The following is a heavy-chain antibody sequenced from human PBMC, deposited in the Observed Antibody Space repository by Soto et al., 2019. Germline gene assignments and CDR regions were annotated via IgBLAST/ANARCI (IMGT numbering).Heavy chain of an antibody. CDR2: LTYGGGST. CDR1: GFTFTSDA. CDR3: XXXXXXXXXXXXXDF. J-gene: IGHJ4*02. V-gene: IGHV3-23*01. Sequence: EVQLLESGGSLVQPGGSLRLSCEASGFTFTSDAMSWVRQAPGKGLEWVSSLTYGGGSTYYADSVKGRFTISRDNSKXXXXXXXXXXXXXXXXXXXXXXXXXXXXXXXXXDFWGQGTLVTVSS.